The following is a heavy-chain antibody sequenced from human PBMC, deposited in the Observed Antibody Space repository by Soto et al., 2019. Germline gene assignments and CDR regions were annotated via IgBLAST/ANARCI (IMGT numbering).Heavy chain of an antibody. D-gene: IGHD3-10*01. CDR1: GGSMSSANW. CDR2: MHHSGAT. CDR3: ATGSLYYYGSGGMWDS. J-gene: IGHJ4*02. V-gene: IGHV4-4*02. Sequence: QVRLQESGPGLVKPSGTLSLTCLVSGGSMSSANWWSWVRQAPGKGLEWIAEMHHSGATNYNPSLQSRVIISIDKSKNQFSLNLSSVTAADTAVYYCATGSLYYYGSGGMWDSWGRGALVTVSS.